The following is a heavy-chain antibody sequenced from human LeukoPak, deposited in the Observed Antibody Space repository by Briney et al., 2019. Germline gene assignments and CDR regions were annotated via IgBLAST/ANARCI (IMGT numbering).Heavy chain of an antibody. Sequence: ASVKVSCKASGYTFTSYYMHWVRQAPGQGLEWMGIINPSGGSTSYAQKFQGRVTMTRDTSTSTVYMELSSLRSEDTAVYYCARDRPTCSGGSYYSLVLFDYWGQGTLVSVSS. V-gene: IGHV1-46*01. CDR3: ARDRPTCSGGSYYSLVLFDY. D-gene: IGHD2-15*01. J-gene: IGHJ4*02. CDR1: GYTFTSYY. CDR2: INPSGGST.